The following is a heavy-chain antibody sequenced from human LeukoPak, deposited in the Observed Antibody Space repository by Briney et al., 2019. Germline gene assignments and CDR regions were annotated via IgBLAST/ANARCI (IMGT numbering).Heavy chain of an antibody. CDR3: AIGYCSSTSCFPQYYYGMDV. V-gene: IGHV4-34*01. D-gene: IGHD2-2*01. Sequence: SETLSLTCAVYGGSFSGYYWSWIRQPPGNGLEWIGEINHSGSTNYNPSLKSRVTISVDTSKNQFSLKLSSVTAADTAVYYCAIGYCSSTSCFPQYYYGMDVWGQGTTVTVSS. CDR1: GGSFSGYY. J-gene: IGHJ6*02. CDR2: INHSGST.